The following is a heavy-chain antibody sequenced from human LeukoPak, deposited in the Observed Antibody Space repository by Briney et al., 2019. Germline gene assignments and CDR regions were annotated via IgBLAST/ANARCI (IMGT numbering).Heavy chain of an antibody. CDR3: ARDPRQQLPFDY. CDR1: GFTFSSYS. Sequence: GGSLRLSCAASGFTFSSYSMNWVRQAPGKGLEWVSYISSSSSTIYYADSVKGRFTISRDNAKNSLYLQMNSLRAEDTAVYYCARDPRQQLPFDYWAREPWSPSPQ. V-gene: IGHV3-48*04. D-gene: IGHD6-13*01. J-gene: IGHJ4*02. CDR2: ISSSSSTI.